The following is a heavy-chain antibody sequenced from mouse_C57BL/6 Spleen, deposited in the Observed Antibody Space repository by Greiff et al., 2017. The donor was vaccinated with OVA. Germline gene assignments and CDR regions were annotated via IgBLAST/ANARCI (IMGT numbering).Heavy chain of an antibody. V-gene: IGHV1-5*01. CDR3: TRDYGSSYGAWFAY. CDR2: IYPGNSDT. CDR1: GYTFTSYW. D-gene: IGHD1-1*01. Sequence: EVQLQQSGTVLARPGASVKMSCKTSGYTFTSYWMHWVKQRPGQGLEWIGAIYPGNSDTSYNQKFKGKAKLTAVTSASTAYMELSSLTNEDSAVYYCTRDYGSSYGAWFAYWGQGTLVTVSA. J-gene: IGHJ3*01.